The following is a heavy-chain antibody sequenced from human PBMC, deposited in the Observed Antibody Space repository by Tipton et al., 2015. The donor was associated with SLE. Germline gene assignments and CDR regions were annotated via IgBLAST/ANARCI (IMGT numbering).Heavy chain of an antibody. CDR1: GDSINTYY. V-gene: IGHV4-59*01. CDR3: ARQTGDMDV. Sequence: TLSLTCSVSGDSINTYYWNWIRQPPGKGLEWIGYIYYSGSTNFNPALKSRVTFSVDTSKNQFSLKVKFVTAADTAVYYCARQTGDMDVWGQGTTVTVSS. J-gene: IGHJ6*02. CDR2: IYYSGST. D-gene: IGHD3-10*01.